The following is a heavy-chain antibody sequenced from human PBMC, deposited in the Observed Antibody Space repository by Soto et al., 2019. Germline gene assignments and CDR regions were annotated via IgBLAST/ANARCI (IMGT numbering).Heavy chain of an antibody. V-gene: IGHV1-18*01. J-gene: IGHJ4*02. D-gene: IGHD6-19*01. Sequence: QVQLVQSGAEVKKPGASVKVSCKASGYTFISYGISWVRQAPGQGLEWMGWISAYNGNTNYAQKLQGRVTMTTDTSTSTAYMELRSLRSDDTAVYYCARVSDIAVAGKGTLDYWGQGTLVTVSS. CDR2: ISAYNGNT. CDR3: ARVSDIAVAGKGTLDY. CDR1: GYTFISYG.